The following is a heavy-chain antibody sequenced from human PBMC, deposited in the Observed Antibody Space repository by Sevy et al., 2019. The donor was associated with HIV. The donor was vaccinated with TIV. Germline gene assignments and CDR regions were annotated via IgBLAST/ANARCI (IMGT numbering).Heavy chain of an antibody. D-gene: IGHD2-21*01. CDR2: INPSGGST. J-gene: IGHJ6*02. V-gene: IGHV1-46*03. Sequence: ASVKVSCKASGYTFTSYYMHWVRQAPGQGLEWMEIINPSGGSTSYAQKFQGRVTMTRDTSTSTVYMELSSLRSEDTAVYYCATTYLCGSDCLDGYYGMDVWGQGTTVTVSS. CDR1: GYTFTSYY. CDR3: ATTYLCGSDCLDGYYGMDV.